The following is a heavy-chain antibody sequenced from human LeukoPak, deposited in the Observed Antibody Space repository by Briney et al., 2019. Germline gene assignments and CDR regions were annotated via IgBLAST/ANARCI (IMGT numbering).Heavy chain of an antibody. V-gene: IGHV4-59*01. CDR1: GGSISMYY. CDR2: IYYSGST. CDR3: ARARYGDYVGDDY. D-gene: IGHD4-17*01. J-gene: IGHJ4*02. Sequence: SETLSLTCTVSGGSISMYYWSWIRQPPGKGLEWIGYIYYSGSTNYNPSLKSRVTISVDTSKNQFSLKLSSVTAADTAVYYCARARYGDYVGDDYWGQGTLVTVSS.